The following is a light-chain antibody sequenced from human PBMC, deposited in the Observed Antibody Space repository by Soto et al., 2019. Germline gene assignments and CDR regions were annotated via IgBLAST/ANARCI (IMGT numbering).Light chain of an antibody. CDR1: QSVSNN. CDR2: GAS. J-gene: IGKJ4*01. V-gene: IGKV3D-15*01. CDR3: QQYSVWPLT. Sequence: EIVLTHSPATLSVSPWERAALSCRASQSVSNNLAWYQQKPGQPPRLLIFGASTRATGIPARFSGSGSEAEFALTISTLQSEDFAVYYCQQYSVWPLTFGGGTKVDI.